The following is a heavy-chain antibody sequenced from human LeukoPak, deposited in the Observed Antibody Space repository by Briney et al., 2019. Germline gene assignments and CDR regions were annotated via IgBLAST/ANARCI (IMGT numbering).Heavy chain of an antibody. CDR2: ISSSSSYI. Sequence: GGSLRLSCAASGFTFSSYSMNWVRQAPGKGLEWVSSISSSSSYIYYADSVKGRFAISRDNAKNSLYLQMNSLRAEDTAVYYCARAFSYNNYVGYWGQGTLVTVSS. V-gene: IGHV3-21*01. J-gene: IGHJ4*02. D-gene: IGHD5-24*01. CDR1: GFTFSSYS. CDR3: ARAFSYNNYVGY.